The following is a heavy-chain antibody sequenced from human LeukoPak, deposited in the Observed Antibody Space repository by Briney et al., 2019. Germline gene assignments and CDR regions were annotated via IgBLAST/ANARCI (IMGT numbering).Heavy chain of an antibody. Sequence: SETLSLTCAVYGGSFSGYSWSWIRKPPGKGLEWIGEINHSGSTNYNPSLKSRVTISVDMSKNQFSLKLSSVTAADTAVYYCASSTIFGVVANWFDPWGQGTLVTVSS. CDR3: ASSTIFGVVANWFDP. CDR2: INHSGST. D-gene: IGHD3-3*01. V-gene: IGHV4-34*01. CDR1: GGSFSGYS. J-gene: IGHJ5*02.